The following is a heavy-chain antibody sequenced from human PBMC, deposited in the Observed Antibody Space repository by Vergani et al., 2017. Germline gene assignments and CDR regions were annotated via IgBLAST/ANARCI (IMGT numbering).Heavy chain of an antibody. CDR2: ISYDGSNK. CDR1: GFTFSSYG. V-gene: IGHV3-30*18. Sequence: QVQLVESGGGVVQPGRSLRLSCAASGFTFSSYGMHWVRQAPGKGLEWVAVISYDGSNKYYADSVKGRFTISRDNSKNTLYLQMNSLRAEDTAVYYCAKVKDIVVVPAAIRAFDIWGQGTMVTVSS. D-gene: IGHD2-2*02. CDR3: AKVKDIVVVPAAIRAFDI. J-gene: IGHJ3*02.